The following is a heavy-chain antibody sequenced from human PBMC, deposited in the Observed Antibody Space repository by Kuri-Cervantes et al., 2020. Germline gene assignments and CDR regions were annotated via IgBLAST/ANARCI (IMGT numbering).Heavy chain of an antibody. Sequence: SETLSLTCTVSGGSISSSSYYWGWIRQPPGKGLEWIGTIYYTGSTYYNPSLKSRVTISVATSRNQFSLKLSSVTVADTAVYYCARGVQSLEWLLYTYYFDYWGQGTLVTVSS. V-gene: IGHV4-39*01. D-gene: IGHD3-3*01. J-gene: IGHJ4*02. CDR2: IYYTGST. CDR1: GGSISSSSYY. CDR3: ARGVQSLEWLLYTYYFDY.